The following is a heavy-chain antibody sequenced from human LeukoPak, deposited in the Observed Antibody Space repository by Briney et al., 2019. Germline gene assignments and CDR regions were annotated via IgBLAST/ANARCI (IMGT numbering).Heavy chain of an antibody. Sequence: GGSLRLSCAASGFTFSDYYMSWIRQAPGKGLEWVSYISSSSSYTNYADSVKGRFTISRDNAKNSLYLQMNSLRAEDTAVYYCARGGIVVVPAAADYWGQGTLVTVSS. V-gene: IGHV3-11*05. CDR1: GFTFSDYY. J-gene: IGHJ4*02. CDR3: ARGGIVVVPAAADY. CDR2: ISSSSSYT. D-gene: IGHD2-2*01.